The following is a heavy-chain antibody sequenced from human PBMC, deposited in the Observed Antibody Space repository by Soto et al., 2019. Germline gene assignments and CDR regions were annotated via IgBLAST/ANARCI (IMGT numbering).Heavy chain of an antibody. CDR1: GYTFTSYD. J-gene: IGHJ4*02. Sequence: QVQLVQSGAEVKKPGASVKVSCKASGYTFTSYDINWVRQATGQGLEWMGWMNPNSGNTGYAQKFQGRVTMTRNTSISTADLELSSLKPYDTAVYYWDTHHDFGDANCDYWGQGILVTVS. CDR3: DTHHDFGDANCDY. V-gene: IGHV1-8*01. D-gene: IGHD3-10*01. CDR2: MNPNSGNT.